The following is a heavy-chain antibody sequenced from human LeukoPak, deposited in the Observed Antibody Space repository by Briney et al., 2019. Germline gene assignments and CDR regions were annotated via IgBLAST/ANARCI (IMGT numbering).Heavy chain of an antibody. CDR3: ARIHESRSRAWFDP. J-gene: IGHJ5*02. V-gene: IGHV4-31*03. CDR1: GGSISSGGYF. D-gene: IGHD3-16*02. Sequence: SETLSLTCTVSGGSISSGGYFWSWIRQHPGKGLEWIGYIYHSGSAYRNPSLKSRITISVDTSKNQFSLKLTSVTAADTAMYYCARIHESRSRAWFDPWGQGSLVTVSS. CDR2: IYHSGSA.